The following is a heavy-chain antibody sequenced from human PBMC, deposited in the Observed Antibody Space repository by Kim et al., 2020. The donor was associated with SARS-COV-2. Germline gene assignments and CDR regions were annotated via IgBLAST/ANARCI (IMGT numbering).Heavy chain of an antibody. V-gene: IGHV3-23*01. CDR3: AKDRAGYDAFDI. J-gene: IGHJ3*02. D-gene: IGHD3-10*01. Sequence: YEDAVMGRLTISRDNSKNTLNLQMNGLRADDTAVYYCAKDRAGYDAFDIWGQGTMVTVSS.